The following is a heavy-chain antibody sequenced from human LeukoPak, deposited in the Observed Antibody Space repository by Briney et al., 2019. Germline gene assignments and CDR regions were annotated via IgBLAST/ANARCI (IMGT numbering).Heavy chain of an antibody. CDR2: INPSGGIT. J-gene: IGHJ4*02. CDR3: ARDHATIGKYDY. Sequence: GASVKVSCKASGYTFTNYYMHWVRQAPGQGLEWMGTINPSGGITSYAQKFQGRVSMTRDTSTRTVYMELRNLRSEDMAVYYCARDHATIGKYDYWGQGSLVTVSS. D-gene: IGHD3-9*01. V-gene: IGHV1-46*01. CDR1: GYTFTNYY.